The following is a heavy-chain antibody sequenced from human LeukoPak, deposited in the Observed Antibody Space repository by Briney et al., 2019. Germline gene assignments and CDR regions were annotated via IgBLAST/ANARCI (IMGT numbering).Heavy chain of an antibody. D-gene: IGHD6-13*01. V-gene: IGHV4-39*07. CDR2: IYYSGST. CDR3: ARESVAAAAFDY. J-gene: IGHJ4*02. CDR1: GGSISSSSYY. Sequence: SETLSLTCTVSGGSISSSSYYWGWIRRPPGKGLEWIGNIYYSGSTYYNPSLESRVTISADTSKNQFSLNLSSVTAADTAVYYCARESVAAAAFDYWGRGTLVTVSS.